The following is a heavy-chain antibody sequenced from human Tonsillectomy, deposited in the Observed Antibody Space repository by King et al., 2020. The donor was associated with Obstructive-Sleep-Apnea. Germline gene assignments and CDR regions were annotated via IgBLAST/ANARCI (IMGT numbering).Heavy chain of an antibody. D-gene: IGHD3-16*01. V-gene: IGHV4-39*07. J-gene: IGHJ4*02. CDR2: IYYRGST. CDR3: ARDWGQPDY. CDR1: GGSISRSGNY. Sequence: QLQESGPGLVKPSETLSLTCTVSGGSISRSGNYWGWIRQPPGKGLEYIGSIYYRGSTFYNPSLKSRVTISVDTSKNQFSLKLSSVTAADTAVYYCARDWGQPDYWGQGTLVTVSS.